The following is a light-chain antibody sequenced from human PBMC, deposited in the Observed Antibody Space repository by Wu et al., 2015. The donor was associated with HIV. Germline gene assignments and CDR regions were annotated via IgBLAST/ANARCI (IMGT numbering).Light chain of an antibody. CDR3: QQYGSSPPYS. CDR2: GAS. Sequence: EMVMTQSPATLSVSPGERATLSCRASQSVNSNLAWYQHKPGQPPRLLIYGASSRATGIPDRFSGSGSGTDFTLTISRLEPEDFAVYYCQQYGSSPPYSFGQGTKLEIK. V-gene: IGKV3-20*01. CDR1: QSVNSN. J-gene: IGKJ2*03.